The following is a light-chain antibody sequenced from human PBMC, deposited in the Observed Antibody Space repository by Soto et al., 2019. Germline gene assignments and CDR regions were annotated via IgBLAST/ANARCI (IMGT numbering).Light chain of an antibody. J-gene: IGKJ5*01. CDR3: QQSYSTTIT. V-gene: IGKV1-39*01. CDR2: AAS. CDR1: QNIDNY. Sequence: DINMTQSPSSLSASLGNIVTITCRASQNIDNYLNWYQKKTGKAPKLLIYAASSLQSGVPSRLSGSGSGTDLTITISSMKHEDFETYYCQQSYSTTITFGHGTRLEIK.